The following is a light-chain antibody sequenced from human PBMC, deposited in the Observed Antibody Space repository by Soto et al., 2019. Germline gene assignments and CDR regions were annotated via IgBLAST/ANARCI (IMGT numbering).Light chain of an antibody. V-gene: IGLV4-69*01. Sequence: QPVLTQSPSASASLGASVKLTCTLSSGHSSYAIAWHQQQPEKGPRYLMKLNSDGSHSKGDGIPDRFSGSSSGTERYLTISSLQSEDEADYYCQTWGTGFLVFGGGTQLTVL. CDR2: LNSDGSH. CDR1: SGHSSYA. J-gene: IGLJ3*02. CDR3: QTWGTGFLV.